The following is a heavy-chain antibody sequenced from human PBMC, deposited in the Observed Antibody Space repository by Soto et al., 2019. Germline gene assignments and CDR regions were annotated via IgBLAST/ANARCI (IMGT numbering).Heavy chain of an antibody. J-gene: IGHJ5*02. Sequence: QVQLVQSGAEVKKPGTSVKVSCKASGYTFTTYDINWVRQAPGQGLEWMGWMTPHSGKTGYAPKFQGRVTMTRDTSISTAYMELRSPRSAETAVYFCARGWEVPAATFDPWGQGTLVTVSS. CDR3: ARGWEVPAATFDP. CDR1: GYTFTTYD. D-gene: IGHD2-2*01. V-gene: IGHV1-8*01. CDR2: MTPHSGKT.